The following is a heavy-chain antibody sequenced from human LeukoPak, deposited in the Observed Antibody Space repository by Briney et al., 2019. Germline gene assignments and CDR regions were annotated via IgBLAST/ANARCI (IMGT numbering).Heavy chain of an antibody. V-gene: IGHV1-2*02. J-gene: IGHJ4*02. CDR1: GYTFTGYY. CDR2: INPNSGGT. Sequence: ASVKVSCKASGYTFTGYYMHWVRQAPGQGLEWMGWINPNSGGTNYAQKFRGRVTMTRDTSISTAYMELSRLRSDDTAVYYCARISGYCSSTSCDYWGQGTLVTVSS. CDR3: ARISGYCSSTSCDY. D-gene: IGHD2-2*03.